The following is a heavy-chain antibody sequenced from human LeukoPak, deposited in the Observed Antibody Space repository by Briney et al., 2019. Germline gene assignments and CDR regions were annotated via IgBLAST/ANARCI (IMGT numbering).Heavy chain of an antibody. CDR1: GGSISSGGYS. CDR2: IYHSGST. V-gene: IGHV4-30-2*01. CDR3: ARQVHCSSTSCPIYYYYYGMDV. Sequence: KTSETLSLTCAVSGGSISSGGYSWSWIRQPPGKGLEWIGYIYHSGSTYYNPSLKSRVTISVDRSKNQSSLKLSSVTAADTAVYYCARQVHCSSTSCPIYYYYYGMDVWGQGTTVTVSS. D-gene: IGHD2-2*01. J-gene: IGHJ6*02.